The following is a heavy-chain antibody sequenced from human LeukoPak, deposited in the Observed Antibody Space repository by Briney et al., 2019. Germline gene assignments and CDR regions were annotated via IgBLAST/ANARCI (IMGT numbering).Heavy chain of an antibody. CDR1: GFTFSSYA. CDR3: AKDLTYYYDSSGPDAFDI. J-gene: IGHJ3*02. Sequence: GGSLRLSCAASGFTFSSYAMSWVRQAPGKGLEWVSAISGSGGSTYYADSVKGRFTISRDNSKNTLYLQMNSLRAEDTAVYYCAKDLTYYYDSSGPDAFDIWGQGTMVTVSS. CDR2: ISGSGGST. V-gene: IGHV3-23*01. D-gene: IGHD3-22*01.